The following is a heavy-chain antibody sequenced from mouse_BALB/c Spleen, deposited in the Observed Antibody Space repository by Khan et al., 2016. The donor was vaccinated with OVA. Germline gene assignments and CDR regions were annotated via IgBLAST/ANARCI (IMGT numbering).Heavy chain of an antibody. V-gene: IGHV1-4*01. CDR1: GYTFTSHT. CDR2: INPRSDYT. CDR3: ARRTTEYALDY. J-gene: IGHJ4*01. Sequence: VQLQQSGDELARPGASVKMSCKASGYTFTSHTMHWVKQRPGQGLEWIGYINPRSDYTQYNQKFNDKATLTADISSSTAYMQLSSLTSEDSAVYYCARRTTEYALDYWGQGTSVTVSS. D-gene: IGHD2-14*01.